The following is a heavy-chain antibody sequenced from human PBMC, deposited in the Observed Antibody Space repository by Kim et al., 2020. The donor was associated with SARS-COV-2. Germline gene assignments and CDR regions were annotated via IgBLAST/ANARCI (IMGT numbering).Heavy chain of an antibody. J-gene: IGHJ3*02. CDR1: GFTFSSYS. V-gene: IGHV3-48*02. D-gene: IGHD3-10*01. CDR2: ISSSSSTI. CDR3: AREEEYYYGSGKSAFDI. Sequence: GGSLRLSCAASGFTFSSYSMNWVRQAPGKGLEWVSYISSSSSTIYYADSVKGRFTISRDNAKNSLYLQMNSLREEDTAVYYCAREEEYYYGSGKSAFDIWGQGTMVTVSS.